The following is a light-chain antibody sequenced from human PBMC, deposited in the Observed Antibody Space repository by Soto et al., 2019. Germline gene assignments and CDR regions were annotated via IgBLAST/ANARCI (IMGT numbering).Light chain of an antibody. CDR1: SSNIVSNT. V-gene: IGLV1-44*01. CDR2: SNN. CDR3: AAWDDSLNGVV. J-gene: IGLJ2*01. Sequence: QPVLTQPPSTSGTPGQRVTISCSGSSSNIVSNTVNWYQQLPGTAPKLLIYSNNQRPSGVPDRFSGSKSGTSASLAISGLQSEDEADYYCAAWDDSLNGVVFGGGTKLTVL.